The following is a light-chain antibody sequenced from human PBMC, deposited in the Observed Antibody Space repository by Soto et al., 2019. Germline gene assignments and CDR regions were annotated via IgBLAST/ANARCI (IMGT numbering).Light chain of an antibody. CDR2: EVT. J-gene: IGLJ3*02. Sequence: QSALTQPASVSGSPGQSITISCPGTSSDVGGYNYVSWYQQHPGKAPKLMIFEVTNRPSGVSNRFSGSKSGNTASLTISGLQSEDAADYYCSSYTSSSTSRVFGGGTKLTVL. V-gene: IGLV2-14*01. CDR3: SSYTSSSTSRV. CDR1: SSDVGGYNY.